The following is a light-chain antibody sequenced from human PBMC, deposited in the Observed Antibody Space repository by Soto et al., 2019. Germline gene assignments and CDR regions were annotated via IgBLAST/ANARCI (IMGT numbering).Light chain of an antibody. CDR1: QSVSSSY. J-gene: IGKJ3*01. Sequence: EIVLTQSPGTLSLSPGERATLSCRASQSVSSSYLAWYQQKPGQAPRLLIYGASSRATGIPDRFSGSGSGRAFTLTISRLEPEDLAVYYCQQYGSSFTFGPGTKVDIK. CDR3: QQYGSSFT. V-gene: IGKV3-20*01. CDR2: GAS.